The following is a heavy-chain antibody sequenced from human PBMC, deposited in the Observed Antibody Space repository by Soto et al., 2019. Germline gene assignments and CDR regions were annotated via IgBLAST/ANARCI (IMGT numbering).Heavy chain of an antibody. CDR3: ASQSGITGTIDY. Sequence: PSETLSLTCTVSGGSISSSSYYWGWIRQPPGKGLEWIGSIYYSGSTYYNPSLKSRVTISVDTSKNQFSLKLSSVTAADTAVYYCASQSGITGTIDYWGQGTLVTVSS. J-gene: IGHJ4*02. V-gene: IGHV4-39*01. CDR2: IYYSGST. CDR1: GGSISSSSYY. D-gene: IGHD1-20*01.